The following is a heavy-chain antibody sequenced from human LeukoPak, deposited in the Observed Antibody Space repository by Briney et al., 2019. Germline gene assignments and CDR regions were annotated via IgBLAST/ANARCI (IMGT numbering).Heavy chain of an antibody. J-gene: IGHJ4*02. CDR3: ASQYSGSSGSLDY. CDR2: INAGNGNT. CDR1: GYTFTSYT. D-gene: IGHD1-26*01. V-gene: IGHV1-3*01. Sequence: ASVKVSCKASGYTFTSYTMHWVRQAPGQRLEWMGWINAGNGNTKHSQKFQGRVTITRDTSASTAYMELSSLRSEDTAVYYCASQYSGSSGSLDYWGQGTLVTVSS.